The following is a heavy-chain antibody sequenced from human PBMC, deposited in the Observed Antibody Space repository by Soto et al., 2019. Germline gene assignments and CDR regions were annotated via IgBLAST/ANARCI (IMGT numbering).Heavy chain of an antibody. D-gene: IGHD1-26*01. Sequence: GGSLRLSCAASGFTFSNYAMHWVRQAPGKGLEFVSAISGSTGYADSVKGRFTISRDNAKNSLYLQMNSLRAEDTAFYYCVRGASLNFDYWGQGTLVTVSS. J-gene: IGHJ4*02. V-gene: IGHV3-20*04. CDR2: ISGST. CDR1: GFTFSNYA. CDR3: VRGASLNFDY.